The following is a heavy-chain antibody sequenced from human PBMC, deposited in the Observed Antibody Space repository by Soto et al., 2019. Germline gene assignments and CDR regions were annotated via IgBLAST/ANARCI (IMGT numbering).Heavy chain of an antibody. Sequence: GESLKISCKGSGYSFTSYWIGWVRQMPGKGLEWMGIIYPGDSDTSYSPSFQGQVTISADKSISTAYLQWSSLKASDTAMYYGARQGNCTNGVCYLPFDYWGQGTLVTVSS. CDR2: IYPGDSDT. CDR3: ARQGNCTNGVCYLPFDY. V-gene: IGHV5-51*01. D-gene: IGHD2-8*01. J-gene: IGHJ4*02. CDR1: GYSFTSYW.